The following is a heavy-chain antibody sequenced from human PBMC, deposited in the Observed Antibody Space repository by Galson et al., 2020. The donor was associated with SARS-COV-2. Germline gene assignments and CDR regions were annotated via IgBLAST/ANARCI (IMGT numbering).Heavy chain of an antibody. CDR2: IYNSGNT. V-gene: IGHV4-31*03. CDR3: ARNGNGAAMSYYYGMDV. D-gene: IGHD5-18*01. J-gene: IGHJ6*02. Sequence: SQTLSLTCTVSGGSISSGGYYWSWIRQHPGKGLEWIGYIYNSGNTYYNPSLKSRVTISVDTSKNQFSLKLNSVTAADTATYYCARNGNGAAMSYYYGMDVWGQGTTVTVSS. CDR1: GGSISSGGYY.